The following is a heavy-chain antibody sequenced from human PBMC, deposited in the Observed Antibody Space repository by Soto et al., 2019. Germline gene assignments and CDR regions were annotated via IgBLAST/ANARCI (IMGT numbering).Heavy chain of an antibody. D-gene: IGHD1-26*01. CDR2: ISYDGTKK. CDR1: GFSFSNYD. Sequence: PGGSLRLSCAASGFSFSNYDMYWVRQAPGNGLEWVAGISYDGTKKYYSDSVKGRFTLSRDNSKNTLYLQMNSLRVGDTAVYYCAKGSYSGVYSDFDYWGQGSLVTVSS. J-gene: IGHJ4*02. V-gene: IGHV3-30*18. CDR3: AKGSYSGVYSDFDY.